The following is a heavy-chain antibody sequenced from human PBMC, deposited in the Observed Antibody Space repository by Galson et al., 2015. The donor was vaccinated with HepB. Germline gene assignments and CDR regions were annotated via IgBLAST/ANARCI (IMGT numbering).Heavy chain of an antibody. D-gene: IGHD6-13*01. CDR2: ISYDGSNK. CDR3: AKHRYSSSWYEY. V-gene: IGHV3-30*04. CDR1: GFTFSSYA. J-gene: IGHJ4*02. Sequence: SLRLSCAASGFTFSSYAMHWVRQAPGKGLEWVAVISYDGSNKYYADSVKGRFTISRDNSKNTLYLQMNSLRAEDTAVYYCAKHRYSSSWYEYWGQGTLVTVSS.